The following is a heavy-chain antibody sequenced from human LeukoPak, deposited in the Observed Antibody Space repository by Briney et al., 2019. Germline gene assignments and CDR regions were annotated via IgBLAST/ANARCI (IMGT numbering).Heavy chain of an antibody. V-gene: IGHV3-23*01. CDR3: AKSPLGDSSSWRTPFDY. J-gene: IGHJ4*02. CDR2: ISGSGGST. CDR1: GFTFSNYA. D-gene: IGHD6-13*01. Sequence: GGSLRLSCAASGFTFSNYAMTWVRQAPGKGLEWVSAISGSGGSTYYADSVKGRFTISRDNSKNTLYLQMNSLRAEDTAVYYCAKSPLGDSSSWRTPFDYWGQGTLVTVSS.